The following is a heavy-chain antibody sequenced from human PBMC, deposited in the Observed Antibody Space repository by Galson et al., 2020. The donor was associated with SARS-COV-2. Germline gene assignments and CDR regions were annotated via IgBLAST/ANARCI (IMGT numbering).Heavy chain of an antibody. V-gene: IGHV3-72*01. D-gene: IGHD3-22*01. CDR2: TRNKANSYTT. CDR3: ASGTPDYYDSSGYVDAFDI. Sequence: GESLKISCAASGFTFSDHYMDWVRQAPGKGLEWVGRTRNKANSYTTEYAASVKGRFTISRDDSKNSLYLQMNSLKTEDTAVYYCASGTPDYYDSSGYVDAFDIWGQGTMVTVSS. J-gene: IGHJ3*02. CDR1: GFTFSDHY.